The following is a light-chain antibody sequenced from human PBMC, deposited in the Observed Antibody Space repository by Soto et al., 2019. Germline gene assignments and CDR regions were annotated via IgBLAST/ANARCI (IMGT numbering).Light chain of an antibody. CDR3: QQYSVPYT. V-gene: IGKV1-5*01. J-gene: IGKJ2*01. CDR1: QSIGSW. CDR2: HAS. Sequence: DFQMTQSPSTLSASVGDRVTITCRASQSIGSWLAWYQQKPGKAPKLLIYHASTLQSGVPSRFSGRGSRTEFTLTISILQPDDFATYYCQQYSVPYTFGQGTKLEIK.